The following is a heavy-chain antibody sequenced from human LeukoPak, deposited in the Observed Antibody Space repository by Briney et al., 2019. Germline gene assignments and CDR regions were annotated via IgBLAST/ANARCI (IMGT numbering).Heavy chain of an antibody. V-gene: IGHV3-30*04. Sequence: PGGSLRLSCAASGFTFSSYAMHWVRQAPGKGLEWVAVISYDGSNKYYADSVKGRFTISRDNSKDTLYLQMNSLRAEDTAVYYCAKERTYYYGSGSYPPAHYYMDVWGKGTTVTISS. CDR2: ISYDGSNK. J-gene: IGHJ6*03. CDR1: GFTFSSYA. CDR3: AKERTYYYGSGSYPPAHYYMDV. D-gene: IGHD3-10*01.